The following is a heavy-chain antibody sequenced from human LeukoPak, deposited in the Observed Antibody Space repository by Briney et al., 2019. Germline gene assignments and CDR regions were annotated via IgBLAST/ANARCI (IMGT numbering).Heavy chain of an antibody. D-gene: IGHD1-1*01. CDR1: GDSISSFY. CDR3: ARAWNDNQDSYYYYYMDV. Sequence: SETLSLTCTVSGDSISSFYWSWIRQPAGKGLEWIGYIYYSGSTNYNPSLKSRVTISVDTSKNQFSLKLSSVTAADTAVYYCARAWNDNQDSYYYYYMDVWGKGTTVTVSS. V-gene: IGHV4-59*01. J-gene: IGHJ6*03. CDR2: IYYSGST.